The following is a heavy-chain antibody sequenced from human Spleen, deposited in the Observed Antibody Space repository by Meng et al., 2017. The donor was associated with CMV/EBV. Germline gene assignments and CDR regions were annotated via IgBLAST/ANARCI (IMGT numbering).Heavy chain of an antibody. J-gene: IGHJ4*02. Sequence: LTLSSYSMNGVRQAPGKGLEWVSSISSSSSYIYYEDSVKGRFTISRDNAKNSLYLQMNSLRAEDTAVYYCARSYCSSTSCFPGLDYWGQGTLVTVSS. D-gene: IGHD2-2*01. V-gene: IGHV3-21*01. CDR3: ARSYCSSTSCFPGLDY. CDR2: ISSSSSYI. CDR1: LTLSSYS.